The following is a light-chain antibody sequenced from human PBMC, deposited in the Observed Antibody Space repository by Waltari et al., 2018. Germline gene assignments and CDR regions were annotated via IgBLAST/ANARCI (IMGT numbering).Light chain of an antibody. CDR3: QQYNEWSPLT. V-gene: IGKV3-15*01. J-gene: IGKJ4*01. Sequence: EIVMTQFPATLSVSPGDRATLSCRASQNVRTKLAWYQHRPGKPPRLLIHDASTRASDIPPRLSGRGSGTDFTLTISSLQSEDFAVYYCQQYNEWSPLTFGGGTQIDIK. CDR1: QNVRTK. CDR2: DAS.